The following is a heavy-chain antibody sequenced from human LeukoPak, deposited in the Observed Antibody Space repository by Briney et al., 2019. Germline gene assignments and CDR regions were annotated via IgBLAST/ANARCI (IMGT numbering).Heavy chain of an antibody. J-gene: IGHJ4*02. D-gene: IGHD6-19*01. CDR2: ISGSGGST. V-gene: IGHV3-23*01. CDR3: AKYSSGWYYFDY. Sequence: GGSLRLSCAASGFTFSNYWMSWVRQAPGKGLEWVSAISGSGGSTYYADSVKGRFTISRDNSKNTLYLQMNSLRAEDTAVYYCAKYSSGWYYFDYWGQGTLVTVSS. CDR1: GFTFSNYW.